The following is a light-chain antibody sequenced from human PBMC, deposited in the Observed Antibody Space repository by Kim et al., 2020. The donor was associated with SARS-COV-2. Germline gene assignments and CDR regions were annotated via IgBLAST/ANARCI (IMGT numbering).Light chain of an antibody. CDR1: SNDVGRFNL. V-gene: IGLV2-23*02. CDR3: CSYAHTTTSVL. J-gene: IGLJ2*01. CDR2: EVT. Sequence: QSITISCTETSNDVGRFNLVAWYQQHPGAAPNLIIFEVTKRPSGVSPRFSASKSGNTASLTISGLQAEDEADYFCCSYAHTTTSVLFGGGTQLTVL.